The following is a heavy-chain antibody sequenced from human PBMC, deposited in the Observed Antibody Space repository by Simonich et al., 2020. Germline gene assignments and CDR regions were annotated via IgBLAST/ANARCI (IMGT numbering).Heavy chain of an antibody. Sequence: QVQLQESGPGLVKPSETLSLTCTVSGGSISSYYWSWIRQPPGKGLEWIGYIYYSGSTNYNPSLKSRVTISVDTSKNQFSLKLSSVTAADTAVYYCARSLGYYYYYYGMDVWGQGTTVTVPS. D-gene: IGHD1-26*01. J-gene: IGHJ6*02. CDR3: ARSLGYYYYYYGMDV. CDR2: IYYSGST. CDR1: GGSISSYY. V-gene: IGHV4-59*08.